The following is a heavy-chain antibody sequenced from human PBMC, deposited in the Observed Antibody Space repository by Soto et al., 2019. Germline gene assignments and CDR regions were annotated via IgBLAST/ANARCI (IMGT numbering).Heavy chain of an antibody. V-gene: IGHV3-33*01. CDR3: ARDYAHYYDSSGYYQY. J-gene: IGHJ4*02. Sequence: GGSLRLSCAASGFTFSSYGMHWVRQAPGKGLEWVAVIWYDGSNKYYADSVKGRFTISRDNSKNTLYLQMNSLRAEDTAVYYCARDYAHYYDSSGYYQYWGQGTLVTVSS. D-gene: IGHD3-22*01. CDR2: IWYDGSNK. CDR1: GFTFSSYG.